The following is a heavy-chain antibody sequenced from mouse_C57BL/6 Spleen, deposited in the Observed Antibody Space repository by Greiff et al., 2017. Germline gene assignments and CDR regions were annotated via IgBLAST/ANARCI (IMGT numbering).Heavy chain of an antibody. D-gene: IGHD1-1*01. CDR2: IHPNTGST. CDR3: ARTDITTVGANYFDY. Sequence: VQLQQPGAELVKPGASVKLSCKASGYTFTSYWMHWVKQRPGQGLEWIGMIHPNTGSTNYNEKFKSKATLTVDKSPSTAYMKLSSLTSEDSAVYYCARTDITTVGANYFDYWVQGTTLTVSS. CDR1: GYTFTSYW. J-gene: IGHJ2*01. V-gene: IGHV1-64*01.